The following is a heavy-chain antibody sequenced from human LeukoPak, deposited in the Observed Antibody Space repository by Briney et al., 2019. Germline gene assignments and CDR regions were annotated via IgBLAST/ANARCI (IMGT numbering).Heavy chain of an antibody. V-gene: IGHV4-39*01. CDR3: ARTYYFESSGRIGAFDY. J-gene: IGHJ4*02. CDR1: GGSISSNTYY. CDR2: LYDGGST. Sequence: PSETLSLTCTVFGGSISSNTYYWGWIRQAPGKGLEWIGNLYDGGSTYYNPSLKSRVTISVDTSKNQFSLKLSSVTAADTAVYYCARTYYFESSGRIGAFDYWGQGTLVTVSS. D-gene: IGHD3-22*01.